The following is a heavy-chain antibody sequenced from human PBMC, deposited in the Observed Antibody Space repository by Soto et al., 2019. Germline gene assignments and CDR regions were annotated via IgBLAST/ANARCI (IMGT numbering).Heavy chain of an antibody. V-gene: IGHV4-59*01. CDR1: GDSINNYF. D-gene: IGHD5-18*01. Sequence: SETLSLTCAISGDSINNYFWNWIRQTPGKGLEWIGYISYSGSTSYNPSLQSRVTLSSDTSKNHFSLKLSSVTAADTAVYYCARARQRDTGRGLDVWGQGTAVTVSS. J-gene: IGHJ6*02. CDR2: ISYSGST. CDR3: ARARQRDTGRGLDV.